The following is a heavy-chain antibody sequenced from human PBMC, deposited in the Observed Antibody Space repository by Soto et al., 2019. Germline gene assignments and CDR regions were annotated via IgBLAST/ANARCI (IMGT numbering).Heavy chain of an antibody. D-gene: IGHD3-22*01. V-gene: IGHV1-3*01. CDR3: ARDAFYDSSGFFDY. Sequence: ASVKVSCKASGYTFTSYAIHWVRQAPGQRLEWMGWINAGNGKTKFSQKFQGRLTITKDTSASTAYMELSSLRSDDTAVYYCARDAFYDSSGFFDYWGQGTLVTVSS. J-gene: IGHJ4*02. CDR1: GYTFTSYA. CDR2: INAGNGKT.